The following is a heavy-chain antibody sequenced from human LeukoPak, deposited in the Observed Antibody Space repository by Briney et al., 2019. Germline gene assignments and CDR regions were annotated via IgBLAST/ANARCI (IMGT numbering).Heavy chain of an antibody. Sequence: RPGGSLRLSCAASGFRFSGYVMSWVRQAPGKGLEYVSSIDFSDDGASYYADSVKGRFTISRDNSKNTLFLQMNSLRVEDTAFYYCARVDSGNYDYWGQETLLTVSS. CDR2: IDFSDDGAS. D-gene: IGHD1-26*01. J-gene: IGHJ4*02. V-gene: IGHV3-23*01. CDR3: ARVDSGNYDY. CDR1: GFRFSGYV.